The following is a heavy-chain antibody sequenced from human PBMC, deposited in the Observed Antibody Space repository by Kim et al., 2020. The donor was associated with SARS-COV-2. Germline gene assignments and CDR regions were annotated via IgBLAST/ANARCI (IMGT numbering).Heavy chain of an antibody. J-gene: IGHJ5*02. V-gene: IGHV3-49*04. D-gene: IGHD3-3*01. CDR3: TRDRATYYDFWSLSGDWFDP. Sequence: GGSLRLSCTASGFTFGDYAMSWVRQAPGKGLEWVGFIRSKAYGGTTEYAASVKGRFTISRDDSKSIAYLQMNSLKTEDTAVYYCTRDRATYYDFWSLSGDWFDPWGQGTLVTVSS. CDR2: IRSKAYGGTT. CDR1: GFTFGDYA.